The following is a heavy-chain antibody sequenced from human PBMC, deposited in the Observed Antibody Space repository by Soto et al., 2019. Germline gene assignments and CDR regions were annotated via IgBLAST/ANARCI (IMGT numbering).Heavy chain of an antibody. J-gene: IGHJ5*02. CDR2: MYSGGVGYVYTSGSI. Sequence: QVQLQESGPGLVKPSETLSLTCTVSGGSITDNYWSWIRQPPGKGLEWIGYMYSGGVGYVYTSGSIKYNPSLKSRVTISVDTSKNQISLNLNSVTAADTAVYYCARRGNILTAYYNLWFDPWGQGTLVTVSS. CDR1: GGSITDNY. V-gene: IGHV4-4*08. CDR3: ARRGNILTAYYNLWFDP. D-gene: IGHD3-9*01.